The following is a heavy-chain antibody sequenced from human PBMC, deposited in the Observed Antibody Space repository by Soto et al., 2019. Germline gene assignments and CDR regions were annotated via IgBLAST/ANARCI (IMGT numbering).Heavy chain of an antibody. J-gene: IGHJ3*02. CDR1: GFTVSSNY. CDR2: IYSGGST. CDR3: AIAAVRGILDAFDI. D-gene: IGHD3-10*01. V-gene: IGHV3-66*01. Sequence: EVQLVESGGGLVQPGGSLRLSCAASGFTVSSNYMSWVRQAQGKGLEWVSVIYSGGSTYYADSVKDRFTISRDNYKNTLYLQMNSMRAENTAVYYCAIAAVRGILDAFDIWGKGTMVTVSS.